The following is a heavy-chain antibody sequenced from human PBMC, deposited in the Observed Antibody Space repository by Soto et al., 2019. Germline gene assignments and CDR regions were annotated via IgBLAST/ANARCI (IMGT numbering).Heavy chain of an antibody. CDR3: AKPYYGSGSYYPRYYYYYGMDV. CDR1: GFTFSSYA. Sequence: AGGSLRLSCAASGFTFSSYAMSWVRQAPGKGLEWVSAISGSGGSTYYADSVKGRFTISRDNSKNTLYLQMNSLRAEDTAVYYCAKPYYGSGSYYPRYYYYYGMDVWGQGTTVTVSS. J-gene: IGHJ6*02. V-gene: IGHV3-23*01. D-gene: IGHD3-10*01. CDR2: ISGSGGST.